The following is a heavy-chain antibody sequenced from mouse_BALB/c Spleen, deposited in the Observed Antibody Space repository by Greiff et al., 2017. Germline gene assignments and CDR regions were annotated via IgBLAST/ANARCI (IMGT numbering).Heavy chain of an antibody. CDR1: GYTFTSYW. CDR2: IYPGDGDT. Sequence: VQLQQSGAELARPGASVTLSCKASGYTFTSYWMQWVKQRPGQGLEWIGAIYPGDGDTRYTQKFKGKATLTADKSSSTAYMQLSSLASEDSAVYYCARGDSYAMDYWGQGTSVTVSS. V-gene: IGHV1-87*01. CDR3: ARGDSYAMDY. J-gene: IGHJ4*01.